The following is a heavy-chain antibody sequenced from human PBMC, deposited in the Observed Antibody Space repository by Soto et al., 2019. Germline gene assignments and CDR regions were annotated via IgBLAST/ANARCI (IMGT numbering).Heavy chain of an antibody. CDR1: GYTFTSFG. Sequence: QVQLVQSGTDVKKPGASVKVSCKASGYTFTSFGISWVRQAPGQGLEWMGWISAQNGHTIYEQKVQGRVTMTRDTSTKTAYMELRSLRPDDTAVYYCARENSGLGWDTWGQGSLVTVSS. D-gene: IGHD6-19*01. CDR3: ARENSGLGWDT. V-gene: IGHV1-18*04. J-gene: IGHJ5*02. CDR2: ISAQNGHT.